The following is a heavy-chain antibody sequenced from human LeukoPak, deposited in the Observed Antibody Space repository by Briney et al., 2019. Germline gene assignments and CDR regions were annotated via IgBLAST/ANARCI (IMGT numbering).Heavy chain of an antibody. CDR1: GFTFGDYP. CDR2: IRSKAYGGTT. J-gene: IGHJ4*02. D-gene: IGHD5-18*01. CDR3: TRSYVDTAMVFDY. Sequence: GGSLRLSCTASGFTFGDYPMSWVRQAPGKGLEWVGFIRSKAYGGTTGYAASVKGRFTISRDDSKSIAYLQMNSLKTEDTAVYYCTRSYVDTAMVFDYWGQGTLVTVSS. V-gene: IGHV3-49*04.